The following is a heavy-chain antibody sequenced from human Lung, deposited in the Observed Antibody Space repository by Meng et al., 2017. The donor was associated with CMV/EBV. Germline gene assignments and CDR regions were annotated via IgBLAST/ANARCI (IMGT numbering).Heavy chain of an antibody. CDR2: IYYSGST. D-gene: IGHD3-3*01. CDR3: ARQRPVLDAFDI. CDR1: GGSISSSSYY. J-gene: IGHJ3*02. V-gene: IGHV4-39*01. Sequence: GSLRLXCTVSGGSISSSSYYWGWIRQPPGKGLEWIGSIYYSGSTYYNPSLKSRVTISVDTSKNQFSLKLSSVTAADTAVYYCARQRPVLDAFDIWGQGTMVTVSS.